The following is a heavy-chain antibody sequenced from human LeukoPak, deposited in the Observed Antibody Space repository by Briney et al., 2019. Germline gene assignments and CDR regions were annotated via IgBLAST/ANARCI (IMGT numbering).Heavy chain of an antibody. Sequence: GGSLRLSCAASGFTFSSHWMHWVRQAPGKGLVWVSRINTDGTSKAYADSVKGRFTISRDNAKDTLYLQMNSLRAEDTAVYYCAKGRPGLCSSTSRYYFDYWGQGTLVTVSS. CDR2: INTDGTSK. CDR1: GFTFSSHW. D-gene: IGHD2-2*01. J-gene: IGHJ4*02. CDR3: AKGRPGLCSSTSRYYFDY. V-gene: IGHV3-74*01.